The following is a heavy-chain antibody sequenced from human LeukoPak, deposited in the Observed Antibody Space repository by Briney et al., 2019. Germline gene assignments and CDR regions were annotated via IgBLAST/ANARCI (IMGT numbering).Heavy chain of an antibody. V-gene: IGHV5-51*01. CDR1: GYNFTKFW. Sequence: GESLKISCKGSGYNFTKFWLGWVRQMPGKGLEWMGIIFPGDSDTRYSPAFEGQVTISADKSISTAYLQWSSLKASDTAMYYCARRATEGGFDYWGQGTLVTVSS. J-gene: IGHJ4*02. CDR3: ARRATEGGFDY. CDR2: IFPGDSDT. D-gene: IGHD3-16*01.